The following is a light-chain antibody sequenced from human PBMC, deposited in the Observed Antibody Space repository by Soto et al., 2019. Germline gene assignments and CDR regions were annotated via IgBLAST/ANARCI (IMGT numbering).Light chain of an antibody. Sequence: QSALTQPHSVSGSPGQSVTISCTGTNSDVGRYNSVSWYQQLPGKAPQLIISAVRQRPSGVPDRFSGSKSGNTASLTISSVEAGDEADYYCQVWGSSNGHPHVVFGGGTKLTVL. CDR1: NSDVGRYNS. J-gene: IGLJ2*01. CDR3: QVWGSSNGHPHVV. V-gene: IGLV2-11*01. CDR2: AVR.